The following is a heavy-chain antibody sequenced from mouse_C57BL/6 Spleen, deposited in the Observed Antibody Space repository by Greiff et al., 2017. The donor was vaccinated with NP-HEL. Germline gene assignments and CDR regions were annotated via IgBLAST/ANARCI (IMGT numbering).Heavy chain of an antibody. CDR2: IDPSDSYT. CDR3: ARSGNYYGSSPDY. CDR1: GYTFTSYW. V-gene: IGHV1-69*01. Sequence: QLQQPGAELVMPGASVKLSCKASGYTFTSYWMHWVKQRPGQGLEWIGEIDPSDSYTNYNQKFKGKSTLTVDKSSSTAYMQLSSLTSEDSAVYYCARSGNYYGSSPDYWGQGTTLTVSS. D-gene: IGHD1-1*01. J-gene: IGHJ2*01.